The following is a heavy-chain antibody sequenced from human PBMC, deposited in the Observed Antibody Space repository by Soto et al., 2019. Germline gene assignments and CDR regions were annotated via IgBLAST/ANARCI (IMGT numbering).Heavy chain of an antibody. Sequence: GGSLRLSCATSGFTFSGSAIHWVRQASGKGLEWVGRIRSKTDSYATAYAASVKGRFIVSRDDSKNTAYLQMNSLKTDDTAVYYCYSPDYYYDSSGRDYWGQGTLVTVSS. CDR2: IRSKTDSYAT. J-gene: IGHJ4*02. D-gene: IGHD3-22*01. V-gene: IGHV3-73*01. CDR3: YSPDYYYDSSGRDY. CDR1: GFTFSGSA.